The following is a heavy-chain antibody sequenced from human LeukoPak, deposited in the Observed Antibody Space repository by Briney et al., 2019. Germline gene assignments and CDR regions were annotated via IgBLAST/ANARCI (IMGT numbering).Heavy chain of an antibody. Sequence: ASVKVPCKASGYTFTSYYMHWVRQAPGQGLEWMGTINPSGGYTSYAQKLQGRVTMTRDTSTSTVYMEMSSLRSEDTALYYCAREGGSSSWYDYWGQGTLVTVSS. CDR2: INPSGGYT. CDR3: AREGGSSSWYDY. CDR1: GYTFTSYY. V-gene: IGHV1-46*04. J-gene: IGHJ4*02. D-gene: IGHD6-13*01.